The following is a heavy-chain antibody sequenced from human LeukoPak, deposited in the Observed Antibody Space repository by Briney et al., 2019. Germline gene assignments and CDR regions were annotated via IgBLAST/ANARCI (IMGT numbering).Heavy chain of an antibody. D-gene: IGHD2-15*01. CDR1: GGSISSYY. CDR2: IYYSGST. V-gene: IGHV4-59*01. CDR3: ARDLHCSGGSCYVGHWFDP. Sequence: SETLSLTCTVSGGSISSYYWSWLRQPPGKGLEWIGYIYYSGSTNYNPSLKSRVTISVDTSKNQFSLKLSSVTAADTAVYYCARDLHCSGGSCYVGHWFDPWGQGTLVTVSS. J-gene: IGHJ5*02.